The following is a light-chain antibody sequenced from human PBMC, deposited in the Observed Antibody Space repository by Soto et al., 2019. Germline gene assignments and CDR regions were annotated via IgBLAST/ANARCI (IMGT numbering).Light chain of an antibody. J-gene: IGKJ2*01. CDR3: QQYGRSPYT. V-gene: IGKV3-20*01. CDR2: GAS. CDR1: QIVSANF. Sequence: EIVLTQSPGTLSLSPGERATLACGASQIVSANFLAWYQQKPGQAHRLLIYGASSRANGIPDRFSGSGSGRDFTLTISRLEPGDFAVYYCQQYGRSPYTVGQGTTLEIK.